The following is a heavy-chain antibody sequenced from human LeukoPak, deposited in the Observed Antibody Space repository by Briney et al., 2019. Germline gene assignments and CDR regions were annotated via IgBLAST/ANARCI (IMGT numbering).Heavy chain of an antibody. V-gene: IGHV4-61*02. Sequence: SQTLSLTCTVSGGSISSGSYYWSWIRQPAGKGLEWIGRIYTSGSTNYNPSLKSRVTMSVDTSKNQFSLKLSSVTAADTAVYYCARDLRGYCSGGSCSLYDAFDIWGQGTMVTVSS. D-gene: IGHD2-15*01. CDR2: IYTSGST. CDR1: GGSISSGSYY. CDR3: ARDLRGYCSGGSCSLYDAFDI. J-gene: IGHJ3*02.